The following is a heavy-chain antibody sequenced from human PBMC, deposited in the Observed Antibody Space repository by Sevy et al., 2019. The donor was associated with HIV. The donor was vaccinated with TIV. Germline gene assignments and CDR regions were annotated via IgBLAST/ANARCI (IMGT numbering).Heavy chain of an antibody. Sequence: GGSLRLSCAASGSTFSNYAMHWVRQTPDRGLEWEAVVSYDGADTSYADSVKGRFTVSRDNSKSTLYLQMNSLRVDDSAVYFCARFPPQRAFDIWGQGTTVTVSS. V-gene: IGHV3-30*04. J-gene: IGHJ3*02. CDR1: GSTFSNYA. CDR3: ARFPPQRAFDI. CDR2: VSYDGADT.